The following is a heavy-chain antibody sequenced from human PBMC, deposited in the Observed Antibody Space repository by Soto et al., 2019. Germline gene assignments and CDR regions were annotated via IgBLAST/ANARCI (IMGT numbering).Heavy chain of an antibody. CDR2: IYATGTT. D-gene: IGHD1-1*01. CDR3: VRDGTKTLRDWFDP. CDR1: GASISGYY. Sequence: SETLSLTCTVSGASISGYYWSWIRKSAGKGLEWIGRIYATGTTDYNPSLKSRVMMSVDTSKKQFSLRLRSVTAADTAVYYCVRDGTKTLRDWFDPWGQGISVTVSS. V-gene: IGHV4-4*07. J-gene: IGHJ5*02.